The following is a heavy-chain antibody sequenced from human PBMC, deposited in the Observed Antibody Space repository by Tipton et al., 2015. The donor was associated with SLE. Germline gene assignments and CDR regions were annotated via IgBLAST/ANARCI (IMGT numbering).Heavy chain of an antibody. CDR1: GYSISSGYY. V-gene: IGHV4-38-2*01. Sequence: TLSLTCAVSGYSISSGYYWGWIRQPPGKGLEWIGSIYHSGSTYYNPSLKSRVTISVDTSKNQFSLKVSSVTAADTAVYYCAQSAYTYGSFNYWGQGTLVTVSS. CDR3: AQSAYTYGSFNY. J-gene: IGHJ4*02. D-gene: IGHD5-18*01. CDR2: IYHSGST.